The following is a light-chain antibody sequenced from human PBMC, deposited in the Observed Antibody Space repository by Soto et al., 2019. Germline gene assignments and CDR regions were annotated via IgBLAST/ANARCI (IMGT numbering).Light chain of an antibody. V-gene: IGLV2-14*01. CDR3: SSYTTSSTLL. CDR2: EVN. J-gene: IGLJ2*01. Sequence: QSVLTQPASVPGSPGQSITISCTGTSSDVGAYKYVSWYQQQPGTAPKVLIFEVNKRPAGVSHRFSGSKSGNTASLRISGLQAEDEADYYCSSYTTSSTLLFGGGTKLTVL. CDR1: SSDVGAYKY.